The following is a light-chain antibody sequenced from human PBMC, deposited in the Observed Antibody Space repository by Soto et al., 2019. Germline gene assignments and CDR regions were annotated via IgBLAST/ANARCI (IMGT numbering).Light chain of an antibody. CDR2: WAS. CDR1: QSVLYSSNNKNY. V-gene: IGKV4-1*01. CDR3: LQYYGSPRT. Sequence: DIVMTQSPDSLPVSLGERATIYCKSSQSVLYSSNNKNYLAWYQQKPGQPPKLLIYWASTRESGVPDRFSGSGSGTDFTLNISSLQAEDVAVYYCLQYYGSPRTFGQGTKVEIK. J-gene: IGKJ1*01.